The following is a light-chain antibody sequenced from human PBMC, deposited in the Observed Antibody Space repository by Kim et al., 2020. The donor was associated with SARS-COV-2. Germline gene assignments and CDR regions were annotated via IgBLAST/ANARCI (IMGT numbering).Light chain of an antibody. CDR2: GAS. CDR3: QQYNDWPRT. V-gene: IGKV3-15*01. Sequence: VPPGERASLPCRASQSISTNVAWYQQKPGQAPRLLIYGASSRSTGIPDRFSGSGSGTEFTLTITSLQSEDFAFYYCQQYNDWPRTFGQGTKVDIK. CDR1: QSISTN. J-gene: IGKJ1*01.